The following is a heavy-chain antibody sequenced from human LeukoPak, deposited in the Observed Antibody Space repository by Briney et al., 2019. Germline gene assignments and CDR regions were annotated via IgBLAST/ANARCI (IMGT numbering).Heavy chain of an antibody. V-gene: IGHV3-33*01. CDR2: IWYDGSNK. D-gene: IGHD1-14*01. CDR1: GFTFRSHA. J-gene: IGHJ4*02. CDR3: ARLNPDPGNY. Sequence: PGGSLRLSCATSGFTFRSHAMHWVRQSPGKGLEWVAQIWYDGSNKYYADSVKGRFSVSRDNSKNTLYLQMNSLRVEDTAVYYCARLNPDPGNYWGQGTLVTVSS.